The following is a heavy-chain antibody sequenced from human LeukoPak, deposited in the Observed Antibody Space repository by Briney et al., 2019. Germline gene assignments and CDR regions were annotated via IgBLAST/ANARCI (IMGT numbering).Heavy chain of an antibody. V-gene: IGHV1-46*01. CDR2: INPSGGYT. Sequence: GASVKVSCKASEYTFTSYYIHWVRQAPGQGLEWMGIINPSGGYTNYAQRFQGRVTMTRDTSTSTVYMELSSLRSEDTAVYYCARSKVLSGRFDYWGQGTLVTVSS. D-gene: IGHD3/OR15-3a*01. J-gene: IGHJ4*02. CDR3: ARSKVLSGRFDY. CDR1: EYTFTSYY.